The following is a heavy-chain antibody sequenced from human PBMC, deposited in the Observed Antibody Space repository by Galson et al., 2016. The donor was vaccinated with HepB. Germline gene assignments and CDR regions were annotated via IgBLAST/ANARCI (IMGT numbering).Heavy chain of an antibody. CDR2: IIPISSTP. D-gene: IGHD2-2*01. V-gene: IGHV1-69*13. Sequence: SVKVSCKVSGYRFMTYGISWVRQAPGQGLEWMGGIIPISSTPNYAQSFQGRVTITADEFMSTAYMELSSLRSEDTAVYYCARDCSSATCWPWGYNWFDPWGQGTLVTVSS. CDR3: ARDCSSATCWPWGYNWFDP. CDR1: GYRFMTYG. J-gene: IGHJ5*02.